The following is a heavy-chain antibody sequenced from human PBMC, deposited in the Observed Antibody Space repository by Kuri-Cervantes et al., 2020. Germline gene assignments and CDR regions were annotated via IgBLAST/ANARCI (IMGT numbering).Heavy chain of an antibody. Sequence: ASVKVSCKASGYTFTSYGTSWVRQAPGHGLEWMGWISAYNGNTNYAQKLQGRVTMTTDTSTSTAYMELRSLRSDDTAVYYGARSYDYGDYVGAFDIWGQGTMVTVSS. CDR2: ISAYNGNT. D-gene: IGHD4-17*01. V-gene: IGHV1-18*01. J-gene: IGHJ3*02. CDR1: GYTFTSYG. CDR3: ARSYDYGDYVGAFDI.